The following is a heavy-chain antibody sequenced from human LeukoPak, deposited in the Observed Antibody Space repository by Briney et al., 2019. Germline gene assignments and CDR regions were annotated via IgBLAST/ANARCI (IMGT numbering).Heavy chain of an antibody. CDR3: ARYPDGYCSGGSCYD. D-gene: IGHD2-15*01. V-gene: IGHV1-69*04. Sequence: SVKVSCKASGGTFSSYAISWVRQAPGQGLEWMGRIIPILGIANYAQKFQGRVTLTADKSTSTAYMELSSLRSEDTAVYYCARYPDGYCSGGSCYDWGQGTLVTVSS. CDR1: GGTFSSYA. CDR2: IIPILGIA. J-gene: IGHJ4*02.